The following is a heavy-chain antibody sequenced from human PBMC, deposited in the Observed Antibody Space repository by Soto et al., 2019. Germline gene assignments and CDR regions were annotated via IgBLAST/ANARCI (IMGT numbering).Heavy chain of an antibody. CDR3: ARHGYNYGGGYFDY. D-gene: IGHD5-18*01. J-gene: IGHJ4*02. CDR1: GVTVSSNY. V-gene: IGHV3-66*04. Sequence: EVQLVESGGGLVQPGGSLRLSCAASGVTVSSNYMSWFRQSPGKGLEWVSVIYSGGSTYYADSVKGRFTISRDNSKNTLYREMNSLRSEETAVYYCARHGYNYGGGYFDYWGQGTLVTVSS. CDR2: IYSGGST.